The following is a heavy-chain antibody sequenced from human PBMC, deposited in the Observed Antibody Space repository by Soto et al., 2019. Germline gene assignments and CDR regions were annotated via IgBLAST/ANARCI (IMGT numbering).Heavy chain of an antibody. J-gene: IGHJ4*02. CDR1: GFSLSSPAVG. V-gene: IGHV2-5*02. D-gene: IGHD6-19*01. Sequence: QITLKESGPPLVKPTQTLTLTCTFSGFSLSSPAVGVNWIRQPPGKALEWLALIHWDDDKQYSPSLRSRLTITKDTSKNQVVLTMTNMDPVDTATYYCAHGSGWLSDYWGQGTLVTVSS. CDR3: AHGSGWLSDY. CDR2: IHWDDDK.